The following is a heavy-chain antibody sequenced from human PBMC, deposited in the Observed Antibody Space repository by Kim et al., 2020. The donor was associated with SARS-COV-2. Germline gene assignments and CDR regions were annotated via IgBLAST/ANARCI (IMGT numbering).Heavy chain of an antibody. J-gene: IGHJ2*01. CDR1: GYTFTSYY. D-gene: IGHD2-15*01. Sequence: ASVKVSCKASGYTFTSYYMHWVRQAPGQGLEWMGIINPSGGSTSYAQKFQGRVTMTRDTSTSTVYMELSSLRSEDTAVYYCARDPIGYCSGGSCYPVWYFDLWGRGTLVTVSS. V-gene: IGHV1-46*01. CDR3: ARDPIGYCSGGSCYPVWYFDL. CDR2: INPSGGST.